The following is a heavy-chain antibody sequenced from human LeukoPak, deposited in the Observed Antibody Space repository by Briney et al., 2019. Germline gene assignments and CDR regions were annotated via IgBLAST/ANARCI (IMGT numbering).Heavy chain of an antibody. V-gene: IGHV1-18*01. Sequence: ASVKVSCKASGYTFTHSGINWVRQAPGQGLECMGWISAYNGNTNYAQKLQGRVTMTTDTSTSTAYMELRRLRSDDTAVYYCARDPNRVTAIPGYWGQGTLVTFSS. CDR3: ARDPNRVTAIPGY. CDR2: ISAYNGNT. J-gene: IGHJ4*02. CDR1: GYTFTHSG. D-gene: IGHD2-21*02.